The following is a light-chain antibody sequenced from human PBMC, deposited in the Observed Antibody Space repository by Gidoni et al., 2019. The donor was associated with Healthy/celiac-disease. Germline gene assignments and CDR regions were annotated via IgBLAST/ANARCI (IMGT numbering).Light chain of an antibody. CDR1: NIGSKN. V-gene: IGLV3-9*01. CDR3: QVWDSSTGV. Sequence: SYELTQPLSVSVALGQTARITCGGNNIGSKNVHGYQQKPGQAPVLVIYRDSNRPSGIPERFSGSNSGNTATLTISRAQAGDEADYYCQVWDSSTGVFGGGTKLTVL. J-gene: IGLJ3*02. CDR2: RDS.